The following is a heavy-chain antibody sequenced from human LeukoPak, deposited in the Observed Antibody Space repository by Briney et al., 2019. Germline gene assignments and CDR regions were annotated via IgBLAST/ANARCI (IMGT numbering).Heavy chain of an antibody. CDR1: GYTFTSYY. Sequence: ASVKVSCKASGYTFTSYYMHWVRQAPGQGLEWMGIINPSGGSTSYAQKFQGRVTMTRDTSTSTVYMELNSLRAEDTAVYYCAKANIAAAGIVDFWGQGTLVTISS. CDR3: AKANIAAAGIVDF. J-gene: IGHJ4*02. V-gene: IGHV1-46*01. D-gene: IGHD6-13*01. CDR2: INPSGGST.